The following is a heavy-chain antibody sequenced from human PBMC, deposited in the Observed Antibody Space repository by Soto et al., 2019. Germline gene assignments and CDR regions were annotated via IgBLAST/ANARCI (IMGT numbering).Heavy chain of an antibody. CDR2: INHSGST. D-gene: IGHD3-10*01. CDR1: GGSFSGYY. CDR3: ARGRIRRGGSGSPFDP. Sequence: SETLSLTCAVYGGSFSGYYWSWIRQPPGKGLEWIGEINHSGSTNYNPSLKSRVTISVDTSKNQFSLKLSSVTAADTAVYYCARGRIRRGGSGSPFDPWGQGTLVTVSS. J-gene: IGHJ5*02. V-gene: IGHV4-34*01.